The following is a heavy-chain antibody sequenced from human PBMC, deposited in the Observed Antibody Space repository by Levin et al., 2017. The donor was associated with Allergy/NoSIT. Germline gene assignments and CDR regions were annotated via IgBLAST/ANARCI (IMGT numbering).Heavy chain of an antibody. CDR3: ARDSYGSGENDAFDM. J-gene: IGHJ3*02. Sequence: GGSLRLSCAASGFTFSSYSMNWVRQAPGKGLEWVSSISSGSTYIYYADSVKGRFTISRDNAKNSLYLQMNSLRAEDTAVYYCARDSYGSGENDAFDMWGQGTMVTVSS. D-gene: IGHD3-10*01. CDR2: ISSGSTYI. V-gene: IGHV3-21*01. CDR1: GFTFSSYS.